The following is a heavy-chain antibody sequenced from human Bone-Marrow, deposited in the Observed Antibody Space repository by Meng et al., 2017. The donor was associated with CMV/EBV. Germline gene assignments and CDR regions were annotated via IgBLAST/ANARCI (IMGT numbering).Heavy chain of an antibody. J-gene: IGHJ4*02. Sequence: SGPTLVKPTHTLTLTCSFSVFSLSTSGVGVGWIRQPPGKALEWLAIIYWNDDKRYSPSLKSRLTITKDTSKNQVVLTMTNMDPVDTATYYCAHRNYDSSGYYYEYWGQGTLVTVSS. V-gene: IGHV2-5*01. CDR2: IYWNDDK. D-gene: IGHD3-22*01. CDR1: VFSLSTSGVG. CDR3: AHRNYDSSGYYYEY.